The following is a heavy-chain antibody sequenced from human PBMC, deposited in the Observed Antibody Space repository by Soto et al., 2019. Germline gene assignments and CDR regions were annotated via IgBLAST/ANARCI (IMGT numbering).Heavy chain of an antibody. Sequence: PGGSLRLSCAASGFTFSSYSMNWVRQAPGKGLEWVSYISSSSTIYYADSVKGRFTISRDNAKNSLYLQINSLRDEDTAVYYCARELVLNCWGQGTLVTISS. CDR2: ISSSSTI. D-gene: IGHD3-10*01. V-gene: IGHV3-48*02. CDR1: GFTFSSYS. J-gene: IGHJ4*02. CDR3: ARELVLNC.